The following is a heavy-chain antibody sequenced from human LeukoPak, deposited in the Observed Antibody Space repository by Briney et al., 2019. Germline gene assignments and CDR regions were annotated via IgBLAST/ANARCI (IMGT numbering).Heavy chain of an antibody. CDR3: AARRQEYCSSTSCSDV. CDR2: ISSSGSTI. Sequence: GGSLRLSCAASGFTFSDYYMSWIRQAPGKGLEWVSYISSSGSTIYYAGSVKGRFTISRDNAKNSLYLQMNSLRAEDTAVYYCAARRQEYCSSTSCSDVWGKGTTVTVSS. CDR1: GFTFSDYY. D-gene: IGHD2-2*01. J-gene: IGHJ6*04. V-gene: IGHV3-11*01.